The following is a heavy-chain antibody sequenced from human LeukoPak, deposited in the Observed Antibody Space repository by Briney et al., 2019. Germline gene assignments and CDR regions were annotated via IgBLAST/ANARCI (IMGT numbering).Heavy chain of an antibody. CDR2: ISGRAGST. V-gene: IGHV3-23*01. J-gene: IGHJ4*02. CDR1: GFSFSSYA. D-gene: IGHD6-19*01. CDR3: AKDRGSGWPQFDY. Sequence: GGSLRLSCAASGFSFSSYAMSWVRQAPGKGLEWVSAISGRAGSTYYADSVKDRFTISRENSKNTLYLQMNSLRAEDTAVYYCAKDRGSGWPQFDYWGQGTLVTVSS.